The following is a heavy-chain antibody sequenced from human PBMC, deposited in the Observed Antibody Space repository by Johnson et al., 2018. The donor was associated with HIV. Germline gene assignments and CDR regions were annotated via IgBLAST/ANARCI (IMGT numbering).Heavy chain of an antibody. CDR3: AREGPSERAGFDI. CDR1: GFTFNTYW. V-gene: IGHV3-74*01. Sequence: EMQLLESGGGLVQPGGSLRLSCAASGFTFNTYWMHWVRQAPGKGLVWVARINSDGGSTSYVDSVKGRFTISRDNARNTLYLQMNSLRADDTAVYYCAREGPSERAGFDIWGQGTMVTVSS. J-gene: IGHJ3*02. CDR2: INSDGGST.